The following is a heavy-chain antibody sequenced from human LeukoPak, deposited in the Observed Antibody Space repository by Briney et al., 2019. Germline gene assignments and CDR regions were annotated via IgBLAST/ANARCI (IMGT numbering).Heavy chain of an antibody. CDR2: MNPTSGNT. Sequence: GASVTVSCKASGYTFTNYDINWVRQAPGQGLEWMGWMNPTSGNTGYAQKFQGRVTMTRNTSISTAYMELSSLRSEDTAVYYCARFVVGGWYEGDYYYYYMDVWGKGTTVTVSS. D-gene: IGHD6-19*01. CDR3: ARFVVGGWYEGDYYYYYMDV. CDR1: GYTFTNYD. J-gene: IGHJ6*03. V-gene: IGHV1-8*01.